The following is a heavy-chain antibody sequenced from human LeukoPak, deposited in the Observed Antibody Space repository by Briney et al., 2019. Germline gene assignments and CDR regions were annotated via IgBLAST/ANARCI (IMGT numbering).Heavy chain of an antibody. D-gene: IGHD6-13*01. CDR3: ARRSIAAAVGDAFGI. CDR2: IYPGDSDT. Sequence: TGESLKISCKGSGYSFTSYWIGWVRQMPGKGLEWMGIIYPGDSDTRYSPSFQGQVTISADKSISTAYLQWSSLKASDTAMYYCARRSIAAAVGDAFGIWGQGTMVTVSS. J-gene: IGHJ3*02. CDR1: GYSFTSYW. V-gene: IGHV5-51*01.